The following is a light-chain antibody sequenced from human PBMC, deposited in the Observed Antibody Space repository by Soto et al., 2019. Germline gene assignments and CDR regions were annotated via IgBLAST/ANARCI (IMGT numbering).Light chain of an antibody. J-gene: IGKJ1*01. Sequence: DIQMTQSPSALSASVGDRVTITCRASQSISRWLAWYQQKPGKAPKLLIYDVSSLEGGVPSRFSGSGSETDFNLTISRLQPDDSATYYCQRYASYWTFGQGTKVDIK. V-gene: IGKV1-5*01. CDR3: QRYASYWT. CDR2: DVS. CDR1: QSISRW.